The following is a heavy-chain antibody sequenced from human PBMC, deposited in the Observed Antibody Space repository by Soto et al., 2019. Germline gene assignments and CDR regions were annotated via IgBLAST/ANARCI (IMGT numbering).Heavy chain of an antibody. J-gene: IGHJ6*02. CDR3: ARDNTTDLFAVARPYYYYGMDV. V-gene: IGHV3-48*03. CDR2: ISSSGSTI. Sequence: AGGSLRLSCAASGFTFSSYEMNWVRQAPGKGLEWVSYISSSGSTIYYADSVKGRFTISRDNAKNSLYLQMNSLRAEDTAVYYCARDNTTDLFAVARPYYYYGMDVWGQGTTVTVSS. D-gene: IGHD6-19*01. CDR1: GFTFSSYE.